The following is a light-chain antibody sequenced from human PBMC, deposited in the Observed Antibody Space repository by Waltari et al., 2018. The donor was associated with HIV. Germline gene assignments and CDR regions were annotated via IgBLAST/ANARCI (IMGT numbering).Light chain of an antibody. J-gene: IGKJ5*01. V-gene: IGKV3-20*01. Sequence: EIVLTQSPGTLSLSPGERATLSCRASQSVSSSYLAWYQQKPGQAPRLLIYGASSRATGIPDRFSGSGSGTDFTLTISRPEPEDFAVYYCQQYGSSRAFGQGTRLEIK. CDR3: QQYGSSRA. CDR1: QSVSSSY. CDR2: GAS.